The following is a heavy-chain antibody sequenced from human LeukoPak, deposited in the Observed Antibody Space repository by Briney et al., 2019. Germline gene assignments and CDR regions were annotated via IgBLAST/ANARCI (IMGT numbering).Heavy chain of an antibody. D-gene: IGHD2-15*01. CDR1: GFTVSSNY. V-gene: IGHV3-53*01. CDR2: IYSGGTT. J-gene: IGHJ4*02. CDR3: ARVILPTNYFDF. Sequence: GGSLRLSCAASGFTVSSNYMSWVRQAPGKGLEWVSIIYSGGTTYYEDSVKGRFTISRDNFKNTLYLQMNSLRAEDTAVYYCARVILPTNYFDFWGQGTLVTVSS.